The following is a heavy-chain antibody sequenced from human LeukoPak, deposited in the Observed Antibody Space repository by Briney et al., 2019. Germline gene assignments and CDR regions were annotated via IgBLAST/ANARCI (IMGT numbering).Heavy chain of an antibody. CDR3: ARYDFHYYYGMDV. D-gene: IGHD3-3*01. Sequence: PSETLSLTCTVSSDSFSRYYWSWIRQPPGMGLEWIGHIYYNGNTNYNPSLKSRVTISIDTSKNQFSLRLTSVTAADTAVYYCARYDFHYYYGMDVWGQGTTVTVSS. CDR1: SDSFSRYY. CDR2: IYYNGNT. V-gene: IGHV4-59*01. J-gene: IGHJ6*02.